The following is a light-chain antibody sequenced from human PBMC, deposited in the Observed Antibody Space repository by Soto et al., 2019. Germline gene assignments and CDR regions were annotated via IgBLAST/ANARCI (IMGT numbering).Light chain of an antibody. V-gene: IGKV1-39*01. CDR2: SAS. J-gene: IGKJ4*01. Sequence: SSLSASVGARVTITCRASQSISTSLNWYQQKPGKAPKLLMFSASSLQSGVPSRFSGSGSGTDFTLTISSLQPEDFATYYCQQSYSTPLTFGGGTKVDIK. CDR3: QQSYSTPLT. CDR1: QSISTS.